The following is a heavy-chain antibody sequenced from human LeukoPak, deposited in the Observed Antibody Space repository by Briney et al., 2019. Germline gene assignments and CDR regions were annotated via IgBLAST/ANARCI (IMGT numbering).Heavy chain of an antibody. CDR1: GFTFSSSW. CDR2: IKQDGSEK. J-gene: IGHJ4*02. CDR3: ARGLRYSSGWSPVYFDY. Sequence: PGGSLRLSCAAPGFTFSSSWMSWVRQAPGKGLERVANIKQDGSEKYFMHFVKGRFTISRDNAKNSLYLQMNSRRAEDTSVYYCARGLRYSSGWSPVYFDYWGQGTLVTVSS. V-gene: IGHV3-7*01. D-gene: IGHD6-19*01.